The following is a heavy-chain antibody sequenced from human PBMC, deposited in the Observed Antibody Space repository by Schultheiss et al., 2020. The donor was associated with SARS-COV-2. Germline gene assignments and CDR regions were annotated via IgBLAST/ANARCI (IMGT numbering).Heavy chain of an antibody. CDR1: GGSFSGYY. CDR2: INHSGST. V-gene: IGHV4-34*01. Sequence: SETLSLTCAVYGGSFSGYYWSWIRQPPGKGLEWIGEINHSGSTNYNPSLKSRVITSVDTSKNQFSLKLSSVTAADTAVYYCARERAGYGSGTYGMDVWGQGTTVTVSS. J-gene: IGHJ6*02. D-gene: IGHD3-10*01. CDR3: ARERAGYGSGTYGMDV.